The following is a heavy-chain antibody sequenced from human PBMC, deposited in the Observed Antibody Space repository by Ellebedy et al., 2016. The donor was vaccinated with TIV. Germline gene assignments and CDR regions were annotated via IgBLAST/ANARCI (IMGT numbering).Heavy chain of an antibody. J-gene: IGHJ6*02. Sequence: GGSLRLSXVASGFNLNDYYMSWVRQAPGKGLEWVSYISSSGSTMNYADSVKGRFTISRDNAKNSLYLQMNSLRDEDTAVYYCAREKLDIVVVPAAMEYYYYGMDVWGQGTTVTVSS. V-gene: IGHV3-11*04. CDR1: GFNLNDYY. D-gene: IGHD2-2*01. CDR3: AREKLDIVVVPAAMEYYYYGMDV. CDR2: ISSSGSTM.